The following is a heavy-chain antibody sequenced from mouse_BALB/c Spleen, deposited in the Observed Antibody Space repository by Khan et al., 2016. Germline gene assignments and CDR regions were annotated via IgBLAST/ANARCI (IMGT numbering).Heavy chain of an antibody. D-gene: IGHD2-14*01. V-gene: IGHV3-2*02. J-gene: IGHJ3*01. CDR3: ARGRYRYPFAY. Sequence: EVQLQESGPGLVKPSQSLSLTCTVTGYSITSDYAWNWIRQFPGNKLEWMGYISYSGSTSYNPSLKSRLSITRDTSKNQFFLQLNSVTTEDTATYYCARGRYRYPFAYWGQGTLVTVSA. CDR1: GYSITSDYA. CDR2: ISYSGST.